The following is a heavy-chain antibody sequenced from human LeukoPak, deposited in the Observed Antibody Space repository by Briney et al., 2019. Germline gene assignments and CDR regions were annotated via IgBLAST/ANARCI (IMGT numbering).Heavy chain of an antibody. CDR1: GYSFTSYW. CDR3: ARRKSIAAAGTGFDY. CDR2: IYPGDSDT. V-gene: IGHV5-51*01. D-gene: IGHD6-13*01. J-gene: IGHJ4*02. Sequence: GESLKISCKGSGYSFTSYWIGWVRQMPGKGLEWMGIIYPGDSDTRYSPSFQGQVTISADKSTSTAYLQWSSLKASDTAMYYCARRKSIAAAGTGFDYWGQGTLVTVSS.